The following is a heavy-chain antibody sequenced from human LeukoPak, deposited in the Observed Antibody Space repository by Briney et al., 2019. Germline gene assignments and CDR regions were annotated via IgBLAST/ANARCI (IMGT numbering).Heavy chain of an antibody. J-gene: IGHJ3*02. V-gene: IGHV3-23*01. CDR1: GFTFSSYA. CDR2: ILNGGNT. D-gene: IGHD2/OR15-2a*01. Sequence: GGSLRLSCAASGFTFSSYAMSWVRQAPGKGLEWVSSILNGGNTYYSDSVQGRFTISRDNSMNTLYLQMNSLRADDTAVYYCAQSRIEVLGTGAFEIWGQGTLVTVSS. CDR3: AQSRIEVLGTGAFEI.